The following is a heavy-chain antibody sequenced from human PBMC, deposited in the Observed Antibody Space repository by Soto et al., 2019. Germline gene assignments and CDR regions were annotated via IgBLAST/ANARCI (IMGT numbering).Heavy chain of an antibody. CDR3: ARGRLISSGWFRWFDP. V-gene: IGHV1-69*13. D-gene: IGHD6-19*01. J-gene: IGHJ5*02. CDR1: GGTFSSYA. Sequence: SVKLSCKASGGTFSSYAISWVRQAPGQGLEWMGGIIPIFGTANYAQKFQGRVTITADESTSTAYMELSSLRSEDTAVYYCARGRLISSGWFRWFDPWGQGTLVTVSS. CDR2: IIPIFGTA.